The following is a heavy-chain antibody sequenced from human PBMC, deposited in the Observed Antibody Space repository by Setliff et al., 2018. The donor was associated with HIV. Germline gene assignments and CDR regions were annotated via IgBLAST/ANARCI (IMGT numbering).Heavy chain of an antibody. D-gene: IGHD5-12*01. V-gene: IGHV3-48*03. Sequence: GGSLRLSCAAFSNYEMNWVRQAPGKGLEWVYYISSSGSTIYYADSVKGRFTISRDNAKKSLYLQMKSLRVEDTAVYFCARGGRGGSRDAFNMWGQGTMVTVSS. CDR1: SNYE. CDR2: ISSSGSTI. J-gene: IGHJ3*02. CDR3: ARGGRGGSRDAFNM.